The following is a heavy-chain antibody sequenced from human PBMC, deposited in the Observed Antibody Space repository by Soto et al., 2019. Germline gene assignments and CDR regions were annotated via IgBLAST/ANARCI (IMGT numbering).Heavy chain of an antibody. D-gene: IGHD6-25*01. J-gene: IGHJ4*02. V-gene: IGHV5-10-1*01. Sequence: GESLKISCKGSGYSFTSYWISWVRQMPGKGLEWMGRIDPSDSRTNYSPSFQGHVTISADKSTSTAYLQWSSLKASDTAMYYCAIKGAALPSYYFDYWGQGTLVTVSS. CDR3: AIKGAALPSYYFDY. CDR1: GYSFTSYW. CDR2: IDPSDSRT.